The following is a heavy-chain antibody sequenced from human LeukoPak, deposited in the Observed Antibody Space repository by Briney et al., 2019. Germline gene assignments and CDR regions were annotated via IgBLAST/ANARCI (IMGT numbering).Heavy chain of an antibody. CDR3: ALEAGENAFDI. D-gene: IGHD7-27*01. Sequence: GASVKVSCKASGGTFSSYAISWVRQAPGQGLEWMGGIIPIFGTANYAQKFQGRVTITADESTSTAYMELSSLRSEDTAVYYCALEAGENAFDIWGQGTMVTVSS. V-gene: IGHV1-69*13. CDR2: IIPIFGTA. CDR1: GGTFSSYA. J-gene: IGHJ3*02.